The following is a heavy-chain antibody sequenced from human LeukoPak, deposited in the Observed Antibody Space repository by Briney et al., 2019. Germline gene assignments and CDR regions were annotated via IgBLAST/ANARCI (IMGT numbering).Heavy chain of an antibody. Sequence: ASVKVSCKASGYTFTNFGISWVRQAPGQGLEWMGWISAYNGNTNYAQKVQGRVTMSTDTSTSTAYMELRSLRSDDTAVYYCARRYCSSSSCHYYYYYMDVWGQGTTVTVSS. J-gene: IGHJ6*02. CDR1: GYTFTNFG. CDR2: ISAYNGNT. CDR3: ARRYCSSSSCHYYYYYMDV. D-gene: IGHD2-2*01. V-gene: IGHV1-18*01.